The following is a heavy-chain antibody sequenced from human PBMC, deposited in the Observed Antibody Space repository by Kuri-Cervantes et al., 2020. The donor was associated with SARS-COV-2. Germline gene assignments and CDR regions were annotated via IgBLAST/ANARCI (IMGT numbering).Heavy chain of an antibody. V-gene: IGHV1-69*06. CDR1: GGAFNSHA. CDR3: ARDSEYCGSTTCYFEQ. Sequence: SVKVTCKASGGAFNSHAISWVRQAPGQGLEWMGRVIPIFGTGDNAQKFQGRITITADTSTRTAYMELSSLTSEDTAVYYCARDSEYCGSTTCYFEQWGQGTLVTVSS. CDR2: VIPIFGTG. J-gene: IGHJ4*02. D-gene: IGHD2/OR15-2a*01.